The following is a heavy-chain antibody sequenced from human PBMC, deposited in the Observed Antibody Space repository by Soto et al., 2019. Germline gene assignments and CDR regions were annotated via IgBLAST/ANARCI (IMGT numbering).Heavy chain of an antibody. Sequence: PGGSLRLSCGVSGFSLNDYCMSWIRQAPGKGLEWVSHITSSGTAKYYADSVKGRFTISKDNAENSLYLQMNSLRAEDTAMYYCARVRGDSSGSYYFDYWGQGSMLTV. CDR2: ITSSGTAK. CDR3: ARVRGDSSGSYYFDY. CDR1: GFSLNDYC. D-gene: IGHD3-22*01. V-gene: IGHV3-11*01. J-gene: IGHJ4*02.